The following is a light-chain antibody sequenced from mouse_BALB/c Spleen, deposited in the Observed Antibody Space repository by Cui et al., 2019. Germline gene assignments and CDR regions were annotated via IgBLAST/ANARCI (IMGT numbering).Light chain of an antibody. J-gene: IGKJ2*01. Sequence: QIVPTQSPALMSASLGEKVTMTCSASSSVSYMYWYQQKPKSSPKPWIYLTSNLASGVPARFSGSGSGTSYSLTISSMEAEDAATYYCQQWSSNPPTFGGGTKLEIK. CDR1: SSVSY. V-gene: IGKV4-68*01. CDR2: LTS. CDR3: QQWSSNPPT.